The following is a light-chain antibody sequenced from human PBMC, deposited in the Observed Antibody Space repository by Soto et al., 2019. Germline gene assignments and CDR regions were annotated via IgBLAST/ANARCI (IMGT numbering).Light chain of an antibody. Sequence: QSALTQPPSASGSPGQSVTISCTGTSSDVGGYNYVSWYQQHPGKAPKLMISEVSERPSGVPDRFSGSKSGNTASLTVSGLQAEDEADYYCSSFAGNNHLLFGGGTQLTVL. J-gene: IGLJ2*01. CDR2: EVS. CDR1: SSDVGGYNY. CDR3: SSFAGNNHLL. V-gene: IGLV2-8*01.